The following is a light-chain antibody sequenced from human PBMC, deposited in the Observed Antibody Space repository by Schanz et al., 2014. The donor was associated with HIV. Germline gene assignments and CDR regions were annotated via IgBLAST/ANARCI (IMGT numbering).Light chain of an antibody. V-gene: IGLV2-8*01. CDR2: EVN. J-gene: IGLJ1*01. Sequence: QSVLTQPPSASGSPGQSVTISCTGTTSDIGGYNYVSWYQQHPDKAPQLLIYEVNMRPSGVPDRFSGSKSGNTASLTVSGLQADDEADYYCCSYATSSTYVFGTGTKLTVL. CDR1: TSDIGGYNY. CDR3: CSYATSSTYV.